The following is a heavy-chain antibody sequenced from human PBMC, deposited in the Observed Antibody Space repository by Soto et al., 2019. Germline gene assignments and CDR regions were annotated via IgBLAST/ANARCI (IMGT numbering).Heavy chain of an antibody. Sequence: QVQLVQSGAEVKKPGSSVKVSCKASGGTFSSYAISWVRQAPGQWLDCMGGIIPIFGTANYAQKLQGRVTITADESTSTAYMELSSMRSEDTAMYYYARDSEEMATITRYFDLWGRGTLVTVSS. J-gene: IGHJ2*01. CDR3: ARDSEEMATITRYFDL. CDR2: IIPIFGTA. V-gene: IGHV1-69*01. D-gene: IGHD5-12*01. CDR1: GGTFSSYA.